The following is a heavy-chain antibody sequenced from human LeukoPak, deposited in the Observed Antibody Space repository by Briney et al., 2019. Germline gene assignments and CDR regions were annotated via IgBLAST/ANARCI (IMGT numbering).Heavy chain of an antibody. D-gene: IGHD2/OR15-2a*01. CDR2: ISHSSSNI. J-gene: IGHJ4*02. Sequence: RTGGSLRLSCAASGFSFSSYSMYWIRQAPGKGLELVAHISHSSSNIDYADSVKGRFTVSRDNAKNSLYLQMNSLRVEDTAVYYCAKISGSRFGILIVRDVDYWGQGTLVTVSS. CDR3: AKISGSRFGILIVRDVDY. CDR1: GFSFSSYS. V-gene: IGHV3-48*01.